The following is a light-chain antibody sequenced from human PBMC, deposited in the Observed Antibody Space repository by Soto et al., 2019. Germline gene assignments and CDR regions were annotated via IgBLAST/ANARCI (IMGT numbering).Light chain of an antibody. CDR1: QSLSTDY. J-gene: IGKJ2*01. CDR3: QQYGPSPMYT. V-gene: IGKV3-20*01. CDR2: ATS. Sequence: EIVLTQSPGTLSLSPGERATLSCRASQSLSTDYLAWYQQKPGQAPRLLIYATSFRATGIPDRFSGSGSGTDITLTISRLEPEDSALYYCQQYGPSPMYTFGQGTRLGIK.